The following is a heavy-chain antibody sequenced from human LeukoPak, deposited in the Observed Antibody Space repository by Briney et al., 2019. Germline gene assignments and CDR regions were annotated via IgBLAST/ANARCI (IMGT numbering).Heavy chain of an antibody. CDR1: GDSITTSYY. CDR3: AIDSSSCPFNY. V-gene: IGHV4-39*02. D-gene: IGHD6-13*01. CDR2: ICSGGNT. J-gene: IGHJ4*02. Sequence: SETLSLTCTVFGDSITTSYYWGWIRQPPGKGLEWIGSICSGGNTCYNPSFRSRVLIFADSSKNQFSLKLSSVTAADTAVYYCAIDSSSCPFNYWGQGTLVTVSS.